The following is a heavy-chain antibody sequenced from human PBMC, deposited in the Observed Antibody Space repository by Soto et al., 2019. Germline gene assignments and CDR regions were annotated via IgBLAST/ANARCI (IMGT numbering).Heavy chain of an antibody. J-gene: IGHJ4*02. CDR1: GYTFTNYG. Sequence: QVQLVQSGAEVKKPGASVQVSCKASGYTFTNYGITWVRQAPGQGLEWMGWINTYNGNTNFAQRLQGRVTMTTEASTSTAYMELRSLRSDDTAVYYCARGSSPVDFDYWGQGTLVTVSS. CDR2: INTYNGNT. D-gene: IGHD6-13*01. V-gene: IGHV1-18*01. CDR3: ARGSSPVDFDY.